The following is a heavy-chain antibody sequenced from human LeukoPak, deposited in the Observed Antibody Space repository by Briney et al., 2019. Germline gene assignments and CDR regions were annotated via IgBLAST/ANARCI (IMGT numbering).Heavy chain of an antibody. Sequence: PSETLSLTCIVSGGSISSTTYYWAWLRQPPGKGLEWIATINYSGSTYFNPSLKSRVTISVDTSKNQFSLKLTSVTAADTAVFYCARYLSRGFYFDYWGQGTLVTVSS. V-gene: IGHV4-39*01. CDR2: INYSGST. CDR1: GGSISSTTYY. CDR3: ARYLSRGFYFDY. J-gene: IGHJ4*02.